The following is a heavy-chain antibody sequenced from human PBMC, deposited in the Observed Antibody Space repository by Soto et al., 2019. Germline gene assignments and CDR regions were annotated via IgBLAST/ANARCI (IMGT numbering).Heavy chain of an antibody. J-gene: IGHJ6*02. D-gene: IGHD3-10*01. CDR1: GGSFSGYY. CDR2: IYYSGNT. CDR3: ARVPARPAVYCYGCGCYYDAKYV. V-gene: IGHV4-34*01. Sequence: PSETLSLTCAVYGGSFSGYYWSWIRQPPGKGLEWIGNIYYSGNTNYNPSLKRRVTISVDTSKNQFSLKLSSVTAADTAVYYCARVPARPAVYCYGCGCYYDAKYVCTQGTSVT.